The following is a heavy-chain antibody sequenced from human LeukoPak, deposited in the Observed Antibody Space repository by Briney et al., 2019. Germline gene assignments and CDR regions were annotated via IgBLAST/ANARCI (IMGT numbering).Heavy chain of an antibody. CDR1: GFTFSGYG. J-gene: IGHJ4*02. CDR3: AKXGSGLTYYFDQ. D-gene: IGHD5-12*01. V-gene: IGHV3-30*18. Sequence: PGGSLRLSCAASGFTFSGYGMHWVRQTPGKGLEWVAVISYDGSNQYYADSVKGRFTISRDNSKNTMYLQMSSLRAEDTAMYYXAKXGSGLTYYFDQWGQGTLVTVSS. CDR2: ISYDGSNQ.